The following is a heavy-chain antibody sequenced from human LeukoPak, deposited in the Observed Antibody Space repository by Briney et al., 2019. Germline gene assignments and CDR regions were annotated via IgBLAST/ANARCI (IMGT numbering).Heavy chain of an antibody. J-gene: IGHJ4*02. CDR2: ISAYNGNT. CDR1: GYTFTSYG. Sequence: ASVKVSCKASGYTFTSYGISWVRQAPGQGLEWMGWISAYNGNTNYAQKLQGRVTMTTDTSTSTAYMELRSLRPDDTAVYYCARDQSTMVRGVHDYWGQGTLVTVSS. D-gene: IGHD3-10*01. V-gene: IGHV1-18*01. CDR3: ARDQSTMVRGVHDY.